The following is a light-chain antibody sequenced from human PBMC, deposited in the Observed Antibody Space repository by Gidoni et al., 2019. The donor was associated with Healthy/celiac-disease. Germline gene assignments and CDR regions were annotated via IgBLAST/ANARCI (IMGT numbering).Light chain of an antibody. J-gene: IGKJ2*01. CDR3: QQYGSSPSYT. Sequence: ELVLTQSPGTLSLSPGERATLSCRASQSVSSSYLAWYQQKPGQAPRLLIYGASSRATGIPDRFSGSGSGTDFTLTISRLEPEDFAVYYCQQYGSSPSYTFXQXTKLXIK. CDR2: GAS. V-gene: IGKV3-20*01. CDR1: QSVSSSY.